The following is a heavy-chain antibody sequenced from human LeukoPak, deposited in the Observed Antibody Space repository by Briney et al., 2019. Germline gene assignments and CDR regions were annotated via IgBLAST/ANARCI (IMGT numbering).Heavy chain of an antibody. D-gene: IGHD3-10*01. CDR2: IKSKTDGGTT. CDR3: TTITMVRGVTDSNWFDP. Sequence: GRSLRLSCAASGFPFSGYDMNWVRQAPGKGLEWVGRIKSKTDGGTTDYAAPVKGRFTISRDDSKNTLYLQMNSLKTEDTAVYYCTTITMVRGVTDSNWFDPWGQGTLVTVSS. J-gene: IGHJ5*02. CDR1: GFPFSGYD. V-gene: IGHV3-15*01.